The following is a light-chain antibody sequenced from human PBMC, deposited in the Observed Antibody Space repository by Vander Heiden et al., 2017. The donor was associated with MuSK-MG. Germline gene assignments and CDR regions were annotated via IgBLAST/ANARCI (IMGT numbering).Light chain of an antibody. CDR3: QQANSPPNN. CDR2: HAS. J-gene: IGKJ4*01. CDR1: QDISTT. V-gene: IGKV1-13*02. Sequence: AIQLTQSPSSLSASVGDGVTITCRASQDISTTLAWYQHKPGKAPKLLIYHASSLESGVPSRFSGSGSGTDFTLTISSLQPEDFATYYCQQANSPPNNFGRGTKVDIK.